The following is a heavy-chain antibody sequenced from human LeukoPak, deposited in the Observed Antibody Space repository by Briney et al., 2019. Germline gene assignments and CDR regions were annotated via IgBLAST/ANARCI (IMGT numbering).Heavy chain of an antibody. CDR2: ISGSGGST. V-gene: IGHV3-23*01. Sequence: PGGSLRLSCAASGFTFSSYAMSWVRQAPGKGLEWVSAISGSGGSTYYADSVKGWFTISRDNSKNTLYLQMNSLRAEDTAVYYCAKDLSAGTGGWSSYYYYYGMDVWGQGTTVTVSS. CDR1: GFTFSSYA. J-gene: IGHJ6*02. CDR3: AKDLSAGTGGWSSYYYYYGMDV. D-gene: IGHD6-19*01.